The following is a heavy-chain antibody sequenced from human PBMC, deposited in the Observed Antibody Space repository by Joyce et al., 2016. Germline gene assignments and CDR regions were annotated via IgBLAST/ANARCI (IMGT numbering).Heavy chain of an antibody. V-gene: IGHV3-30-3*01. CDR3: ARDGDFAVVDLDF. J-gene: IGHJ4*02. CDR1: GFTFNHYT. Sequence: QVQLVESGGGVVQPGRSLRLSCAACGFTFNHYTMHGVHQAPGKGLEWVEVISSDGGSEQDANSVNGRFTISRDNSGNKLYLQMNSLRPEDTAVYYCARDGDFAVVDLDFWGQGTLVTVSS. D-gene: IGHD3-3*01. CDR2: ISSDGGSE.